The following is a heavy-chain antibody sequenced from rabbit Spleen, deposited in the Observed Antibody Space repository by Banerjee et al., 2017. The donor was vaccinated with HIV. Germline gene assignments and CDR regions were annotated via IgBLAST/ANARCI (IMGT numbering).Heavy chain of an antibody. Sequence: QEQLVESGGGLVQPGGSLKVSCKASGFDFSGYGVSWVRQAPGKGLEWIACINAVTGKAVYASWAKGRFTCSKTSSTTVTLQMTSLTAADTATYFCARDPVSGSVRGYFNLWGPGTLVTVS. D-gene: IGHD1-1*01. V-gene: IGHV1S45*01. CDR2: INAVTGKA. CDR3: ARDPVSGSVRGYFNL. CDR1: GFDFSGYG. J-gene: IGHJ4*01.